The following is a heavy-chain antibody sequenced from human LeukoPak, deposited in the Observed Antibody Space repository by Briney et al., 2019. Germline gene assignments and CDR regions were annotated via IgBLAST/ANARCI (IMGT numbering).Heavy chain of an antibody. V-gene: IGHV3-64D*06. Sequence: GGSLRLSCSASGFTFSSYAMHWVRQAPGKGLGYVSAISSNGGSTYYADSVKGRFTISRDNSKNTLYLQMSSLRAEDTAVYYCVKDVWGQGTTVTVSS. J-gene: IGHJ6*02. CDR2: ISSNGGST. CDR3: VKDV. CDR1: GFTFSSYA.